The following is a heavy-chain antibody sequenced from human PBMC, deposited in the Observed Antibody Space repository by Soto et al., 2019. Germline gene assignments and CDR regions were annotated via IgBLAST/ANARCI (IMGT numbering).Heavy chain of an antibody. D-gene: IGHD2-15*01. J-gene: IGHJ4*02. Sequence: GASVKVSCKASGGTFSSYAISWVRQAPGQGLEWMGGIIPIFGTANYAQKFQGRVTITADKSTSTAYMELSSLRSEDTAVYYCARVRCSGGSCYHSSYYFDYWGQGTLVTVSS. CDR3: ARVRCSGGSCYHSSYYFDY. CDR1: GGTFSSYA. CDR2: IIPIFGTA. V-gene: IGHV1-69*06.